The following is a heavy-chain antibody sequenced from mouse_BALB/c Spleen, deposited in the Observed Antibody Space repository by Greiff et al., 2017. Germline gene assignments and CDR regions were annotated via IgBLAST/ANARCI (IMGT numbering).Heavy chain of an antibody. CDR1: GFTFSSYA. CDR3: AREDYGSSYEMDY. J-gene: IGHJ4*01. D-gene: IGHD1-1*01. Sequence: EVMLVESGGGLVKPGGSLKLSCAASGFTFSSYAMSWVRRTPEKRLEWVASISSGGSTYYPDSVKGRFTISRDNARNILYLQMSSLRSEDTAMYYCAREDYGSSYEMDYWGQGTSVTVSS. V-gene: IGHV5-6-5*01. CDR2: ISSGGST.